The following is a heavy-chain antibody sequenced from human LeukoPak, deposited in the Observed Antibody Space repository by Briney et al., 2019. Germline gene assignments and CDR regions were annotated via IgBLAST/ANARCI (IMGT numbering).Heavy chain of an antibody. CDR3: ARSHSGWQGHNNWFDP. J-gene: IGHJ5*02. CDR2: IYHTGST. CDR1: GYSISSDKY. Sequence: PSETLSLTCEVSGYSISSDKYWGWIRQPPGKGLEWIGRIYHTGSTYYNPSLKSRVSISVDTFKNQFSLKFTSVTAADTAVYYCARSHSGWQGHNNWFDPWGQGTLVTVSS. V-gene: IGHV4-38-2*01. D-gene: IGHD6-19*01.